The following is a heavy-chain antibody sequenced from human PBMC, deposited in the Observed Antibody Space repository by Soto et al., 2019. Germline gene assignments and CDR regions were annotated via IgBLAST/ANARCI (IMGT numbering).Heavy chain of an antibody. D-gene: IGHD3-3*01. J-gene: IGHJ6*02. CDR1: GYTFTSYY. CDR2: INPSGGST. Sequence: QVQLVQSGAEVKKPGASVKVSCKASGYTFTSYYMHWVRQAPGQGLEWMGIINPSGGSTSYAQKFRGRVTMTRDTSTSTVYMELSSLRSEDTAVYYCARGRRVLRFLEWLSYGYGMDVWGQGTTVTVSS. CDR3: ARGRRVLRFLEWLSYGYGMDV. V-gene: IGHV1-46*01.